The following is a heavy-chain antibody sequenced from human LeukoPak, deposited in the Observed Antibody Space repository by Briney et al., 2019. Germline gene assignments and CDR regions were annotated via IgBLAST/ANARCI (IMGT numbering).Heavy chain of an antibody. CDR1: GYTFTGYY. Sequence: ASVKVSCKASGYTFTGYYMHWVRQAPGQGLEWMGWINPNSGGTNYAQKFQGRVTMTRDTSISTAYMELSRLRSDDTAVYYCAFLRMTTVVQVDDWSQGTLVTVSS. J-gene: IGHJ4*02. CDR3: AFLRMTTVVQVDD. V-gene: IGHV1-2*02. D-gene: IGHD4-23*01. CDR2: INPNSGGT.